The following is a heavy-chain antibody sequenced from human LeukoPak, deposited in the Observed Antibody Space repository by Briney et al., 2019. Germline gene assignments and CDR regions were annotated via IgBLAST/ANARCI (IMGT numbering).Heavy chain of an antibody. V-gene: IGHV1-2*02. J-gene: IGHJ4*02. CDR1: GYTVTGYY. Sequence: GASVKVSCKASGYTVTGYYMHWVRQAPGQGLEWMGWINPNSGGTNYAQKFQGRVTMTRDTSISTAYMELSRLRSDDTAVYYCARDRRAYCGGDCYPGDYWGQGTLVTVSS. CDR2: INPNSGGT. CDR3: ARDRRAYCGGDCYPGDY. D-gene: IGHD2-21*02.